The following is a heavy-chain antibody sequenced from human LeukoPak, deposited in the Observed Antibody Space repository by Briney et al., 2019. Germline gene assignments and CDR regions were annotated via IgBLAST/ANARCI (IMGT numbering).Heavy chain of an antibody. CDR3: ARDPPPNSSGYYDEDY. V-gene: IGHV1-69*13. J-gene: IGHJ4*02. CDR2: IIPIFGTA. Sequence: ASVKVSCEASGGTFSSYAISWVRQAPGQGLEWMGGIIPIFGTANYAQKFQGRVTITADESTSTAYMELSSLRSEDTAVYYCARDPPPNSSGYYDEDYWGQGTLVTVSS. CDR1: GGTFSSYA. D-gene: IGHD3-22*01.